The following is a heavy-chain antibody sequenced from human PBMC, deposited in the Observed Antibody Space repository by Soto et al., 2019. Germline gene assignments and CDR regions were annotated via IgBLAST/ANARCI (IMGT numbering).Heavy chain of an antibody. CDR3: ATTRVTAVGGSFDH. CDR2: FYSGST. J-gene: IGHJ5*02. V-gene: IGHV4-39*01. Sequence: NPSETLSLTCIVSGASISSRSSYWGWIRQPPGKGLEWVGTFYSGSTYNNPSLKSRVTISVDTSKNQFSLKLSSVAAEDTAIYYFATTRVTAVGGSFDHLGQGALDKVSS. D-gene: IGHD6-13*01. CDR1: GASISSRSSY.